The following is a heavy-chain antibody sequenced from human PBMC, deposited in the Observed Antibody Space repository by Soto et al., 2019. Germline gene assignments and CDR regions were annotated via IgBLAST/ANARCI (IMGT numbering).Heavy chain of an antibody. CDR3: ARDRSRFSYGATQFDY. CDR1: GFTFSSYG. V-gene: IGHV3-33*01. CDR2: IWYDGSNK. Sequence: PGGSLRLSCAASGFTFSSYGMHWVRQAPGKGLEWVAVIWYDGSNKYYADSVKGRFTISRDNSKNTLYLQMNSLRAEDTAVYYCARDRSRFSYGATQFDYWGQGTLVTVSS. D-gene: IGHD5-18*01. J-gene: IGHJ4*02.